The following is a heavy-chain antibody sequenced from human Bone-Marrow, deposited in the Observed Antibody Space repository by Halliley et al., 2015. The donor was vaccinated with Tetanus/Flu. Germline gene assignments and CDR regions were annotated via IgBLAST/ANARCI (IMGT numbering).Heavy chain of an antibody. J-gene: IGHJ4*02. CDR1: GYSFNDYG. CDR2: ISAYNGNT. CDR3: ARGQAGGTFGASDY. Sequence: QLVQSGAEVKKPGASMKVSCKASGYSFNDYGITWMRQAPGQGPEWMGWISAYNGNTKYSERLQGRLIMTTDTSTSTAYMELRSPRSDDTAVYYCARGQAGGTFGASDYWGQGTLVTVSS. V-gene: IGHV1-18*01. D-gene: IGHD3-16*01.